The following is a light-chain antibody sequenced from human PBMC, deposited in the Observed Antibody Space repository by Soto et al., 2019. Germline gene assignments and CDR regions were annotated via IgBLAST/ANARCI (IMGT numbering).Light chain of an antibody. CDR1: SSNLGSGYA. CDR3: QSYDSSLTGTL. V-gene: IGLV1-40*01. J-gene: IGLJ2*01. Sequence: QSVLTQPPSVSGALGKTVTISCTGGSSNLGSGYAVQWYQQFPRATPKLVIFDNDNRPSGVPDRFSGSKSGTSASLAITGLQPEDEADYFYQSYDSSLTGTLFGGGTKLTVL. CDR2: DND.